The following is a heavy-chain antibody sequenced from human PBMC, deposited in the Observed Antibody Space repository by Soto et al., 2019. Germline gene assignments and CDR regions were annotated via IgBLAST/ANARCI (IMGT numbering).Heavy chain of an antibody. Sequence: EVQLVESGGGLVQPGGSLRLSCATSGFILSDCAMNWVRQAPGKGLEWVSYISSSSSVIDYADSVKGRFTVSRDNARNSLYLQMNSLRAEDRPVYYCARDVSWGSNWYYYMDVWGKGTTVTVSS. J-gene: IGHJ6*03. CDR3: ARDVSWGSNWYYYMDV. D-gene: IGHD7-27*01. CDR2: ISSSSSVI. CDR1: GFILSDCA. V-gene: IGHV3-48*01.